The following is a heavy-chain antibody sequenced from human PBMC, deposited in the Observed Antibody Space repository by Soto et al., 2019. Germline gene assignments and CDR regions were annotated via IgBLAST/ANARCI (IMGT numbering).Heavy chain of an antibody. CDR2: IYRDGGT. D-gene: IGHD2-21*01. CDR3: ARDILNKAFDI. J-gene: IGHJ3*02. CDR1: GFTFSRYW. V-gene: IGHV3-66*01. Sequence: PGGSLRLSCAAAGFTFSRYWMLWVRQAPGRGLEWVSVIYRDGGTNDAESVRGSFTISIDSSKNTVYLQMNSLRTEDTAVYYCARDILNKAFDIWGQGTMVTVSS.